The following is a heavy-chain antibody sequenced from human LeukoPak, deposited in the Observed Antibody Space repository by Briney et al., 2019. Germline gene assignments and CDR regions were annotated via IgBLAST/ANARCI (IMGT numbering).Heavy chain of an antibody. CDR1: GFTFSSYS. J-gene: IGHJ5*02. D-gene: IGHD2/OR15-2a*01. Sequence: GGSLRLSCAASGFTFSSYSMNWVRQAPGKGLGWVSSISSSSSYIYYADSVKGRFTISRDNAKNSLYLQMNSLRAEHTAVYYCARLSTSRPFDPWGQGTLVTVSS. CDR3: ARLSTSRPFDP. V-gene: IGHV3-21*01. CDR2: ISSSSSYI.